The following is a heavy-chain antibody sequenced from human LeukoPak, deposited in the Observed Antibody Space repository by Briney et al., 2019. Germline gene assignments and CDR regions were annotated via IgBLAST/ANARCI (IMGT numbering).Heavy chain of an antibody. CDR2: ISYDESNK. CDR1: GFTFSSYG. D-gene: IGHD1-26*01. V-gene: IGHV3-30*03. Sequence: GGSLRLSCAASGFTFSSYGMHWVRQAPGKGLEWVAVISYDESNKYFADSVKGRFTISRDNPKNTLYLQMNSLRPEDTAVYYCARNPPGATYFDYWGQGTLVTVSS. CDR3: ARNPPGATYFDY. J-gene: IGHJ4*02.